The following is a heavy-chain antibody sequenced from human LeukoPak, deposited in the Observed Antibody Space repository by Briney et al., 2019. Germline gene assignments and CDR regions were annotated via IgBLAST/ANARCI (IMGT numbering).Heavy chain of an antibody. CDR2: ILSSGSDT. D-gene: IGHD2-15*01. J-gene: IGHJ3*02. CDR3: ARGGHCNGGLCYSLNAFDI. CDR1: GFPFSNYE. Sequence: GGSLRLSCVASGFPFSNYEMNWVRQAPGKGLEWVSYILSSGSDTYYADSVKGRFTISRDTAKNSLYLRMNSLRAEDTAVYYCARGGHCNGGLCYSLNAFDIWGQGTVVTVSS. V-gene: IGHV3-48*03.